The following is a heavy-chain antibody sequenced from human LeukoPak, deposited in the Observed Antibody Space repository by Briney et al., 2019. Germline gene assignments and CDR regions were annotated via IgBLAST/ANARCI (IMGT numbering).Heavy chain of an antibody. Sequence: SVKVSCKASGGTFSSYAISWVRQAPGQGLEWMGGIIPIFGTANYAQKFQGRVTITADESTSTAYMELSSLRSEDTAVYYCARVRGEHQLLNWFDPWGQGTLVTVSS. CDR1: GGTFSSYA. CDR2: IIPIFGTA. J-gene: IGHJ5*02. V-gene: IGHV1-69*13. D-gene: IGHD2-2*01. CDR3: ARVRGEHQLLNWFDP.